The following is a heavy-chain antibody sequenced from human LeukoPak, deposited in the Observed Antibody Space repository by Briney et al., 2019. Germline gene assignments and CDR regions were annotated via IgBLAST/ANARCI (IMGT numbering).Heavy chain of an antibody. V-gene: IGHV3-53*01. J-gene: IGHJ4*02. D-gene: IGHD6-6*01. Sequence: PGGSLRLSCAASGFTVSSNYMSWVRQAPGKGLEWVSVIYSGSSTYYADSVKGRFTISRDNSKNTLYLQMNSLRAEDTAVYYCAKMSYSSSSFFDYWGQGTLVTVSS. CDR3: AKMSYSSSSFFDY. CDR2: IYSGSST. CDR1: GFTVSSNY.